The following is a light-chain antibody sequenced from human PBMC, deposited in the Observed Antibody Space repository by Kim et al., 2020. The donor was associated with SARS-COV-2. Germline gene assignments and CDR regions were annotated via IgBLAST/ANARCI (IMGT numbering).Light chain of an antibody. V-gene: IGKV3-20*01. CDR3: QQYGGSPRT. Sequence: SAGERATLSCRASQSVSNNYLAGYQQKPGQAPRLLIYGASSRATGIPDRFSGSGSGTDFTLTISRLEPEDFAVFYCQQYGGSPRTFGQGTKVDIK. CDR2: GAS. CDR1: QSVSNNY. J-gene: IGKJ1*01.